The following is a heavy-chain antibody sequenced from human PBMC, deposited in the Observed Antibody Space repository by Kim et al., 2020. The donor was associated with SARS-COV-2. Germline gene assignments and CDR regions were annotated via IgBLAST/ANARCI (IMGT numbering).Heavy chain of an antibody. D-gene: IGHD1-26*01. J-gene: IGHJ4*02. CDR2: ISSSGSTI. V-gene: IGHV3-48*03. CDR1: GFTFSSYE. CDR3: ARDSDGSYLDY. Sequence: GGSLRLSCAASGFTFSSYEMNWVRQAPGKGLEWVSYISSSGSTIYYADSVKGRFTISRDNAKNSLYLQMNSLRAEDTAVYYCARDSDGSYLDYWGQGTLVTVSS.